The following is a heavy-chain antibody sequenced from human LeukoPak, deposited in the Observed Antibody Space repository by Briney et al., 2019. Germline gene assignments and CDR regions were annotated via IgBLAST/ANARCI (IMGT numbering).Heavy chain of an antibody. CDR1: GFTFSSYW. Sequence: PGGSLRLSCAASGFTFSSYWMTWVRQAPEKGLEWVANIKQDGSEKYYVDSVKGRFTISRDNAKISLLLQMNNLRAEDTAVYYCAAHVNDAGDFGYWGQGTLVAVSS. CDR3: AAHVNDAGDFGY. CDR2: IKQDGSEK. D-gene: IGHD2-8*01. J-gene: IGHJ4*02. V-gene: IGHV3-7*01.